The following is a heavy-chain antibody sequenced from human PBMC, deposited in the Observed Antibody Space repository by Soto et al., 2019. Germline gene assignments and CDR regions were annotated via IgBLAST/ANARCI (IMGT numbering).Heavy chain of an antibody. CDR1: GGTFSSYT. CDR2: IIPILGIA. V-gene: IGHV1-69*02. CDR3: ARGAVTCSGGSCYSSHSPGFDP. D-gene: IGHD2-15*01. J-gene: IGHJ5*02. Sequence: SVKVSCKASGGTFSSYTISWVRQAPGQGLEWMGRIIPILGIANYAQKFQGRVTITADKSTSTAYMELSSLRSEDTAVYYCARGAVTCSGGSCYSSHSPGFDPWGQGTLVTVSS.